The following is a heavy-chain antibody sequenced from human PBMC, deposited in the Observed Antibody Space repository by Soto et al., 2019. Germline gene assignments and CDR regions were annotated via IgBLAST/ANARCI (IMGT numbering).Heavy chain of an antibody. J-gene: IGHJ6*02. CDR2: IIPIFGTA. V-gene: IGHV1-69*12. CDR3: ARSWIQLWLRYYGMDV. D-gene: IGHD5-18*01. CDR1: GGTFSSYA. Sequence: QVQLVQSGAEVKKPGSSVKVSCKASGGTFSSYAISWVRQAPGQGLEWRGEIIPIFGTANYAQKFQGRVTITEDESTSTAYMELISLGSEDTAVYYCARSWIQLWLRYYGMDVRAQVTTVTVSS.